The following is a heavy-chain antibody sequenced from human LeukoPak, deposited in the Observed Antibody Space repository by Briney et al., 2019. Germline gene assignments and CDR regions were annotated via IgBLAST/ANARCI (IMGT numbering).Heavy chain of an antibody. D-gene: IGHD1-26*01. Sequence: PGGSLRLSCAASGFTFSDYAMHWVRQAPGKGLEWVAVISKDGSDKYYPGSVRGRFTISRDNSKNTIYLQMDSLRAEDTAIYYCAKDRTVGASYWYFDLWGRGTLVTVSS. CDR3: AKDRTVGASYWYFDL. CDR1: GFTFSDYA. CDR2: ISKDGSDK. V-gene: IGHV3-30-3*01. J-gene: IGHJ2*01.